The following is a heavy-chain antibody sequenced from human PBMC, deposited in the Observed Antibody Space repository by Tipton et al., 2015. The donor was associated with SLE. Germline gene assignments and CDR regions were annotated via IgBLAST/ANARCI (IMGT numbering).Heavy chain of an antibody. CDR2: ISSSGSTI. CDR1: GFTFSDYY. CDR3: AREGSYYYDSSHRGWYFDL. D-gene: IGHD3-22*01. J-gene: IGHJ2*01. V-gene: IGHV3-11*04. Sequence: SLRLSCAASGFTFSDYYMSWIRQAPGKGLEWVSYISSSGSTINYADSVKGRFTISRDNAKNSLSLQMNSLRAEDTAVYYCAREGSYYYDSSHRGWYFDLWGRGTLVTVSS.